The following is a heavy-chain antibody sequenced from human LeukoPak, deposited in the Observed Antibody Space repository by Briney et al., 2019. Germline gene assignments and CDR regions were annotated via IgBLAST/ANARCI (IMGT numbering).Heavy chain of an antibody. CDR3: AKGPSGWFDSYFDY. CDR1: GFTFSSYG. J-gene: IGHJ4*02. Sequence: PGGSLRLSCAASGFTFSSYGMHWVRQAPGKGLEWVAVIWYDGSNKYYADSVKGRFTISRDNSKNTLYLQMNSLRGEDTAVYYCAKGPSGWFDSYFDYWGQGTLVTVSS. D-gene: IGHD6-19*01. CDR2: IWYDGSNK. V-gene: IGHV3-33*06.